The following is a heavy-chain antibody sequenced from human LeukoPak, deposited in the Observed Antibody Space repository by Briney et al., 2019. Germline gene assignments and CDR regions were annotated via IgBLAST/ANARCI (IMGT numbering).Heavy chain of an antibody. CDR3: ARPFRYGSGINGDYGMDV. V-gene: IGHV5-51*01. J-gene: IGHJ6*02. D-gene: IGHD3-10*01. CDR1: GYSFTSYW. Sequence: GESLKISCKGSGYSFTSYWIGWVRQMPGKGLEWMGIIYPGDSDTRYSPSFQGQVTISADKSISTAYLQWSSLKASDTAMYYCARPFRYGSGINGDYGMDVWGQGTTVTVSS. CDR2: IYPGDSDT.